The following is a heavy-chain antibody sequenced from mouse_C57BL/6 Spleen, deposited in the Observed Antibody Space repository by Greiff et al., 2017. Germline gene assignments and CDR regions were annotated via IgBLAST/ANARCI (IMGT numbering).Heavy chain of an antibody. CDR3: AGPQTSFDY. V-gene: IGHV1-64*01. Sequence: QVQLQQPGAELVKPGASVKLSCKASGYTFTSYWMHWVKQRPGQGLEWIGMIHHNSGSTNYNEKFKSKATLTVDKSASTAYMQHSILTSEDSAVDYRAGPQTSFDYWGQGTTLTVSS. J-gene: IGHJ2*01. CDR1: GYTFTSYW. CDR2: IHHNSGST.